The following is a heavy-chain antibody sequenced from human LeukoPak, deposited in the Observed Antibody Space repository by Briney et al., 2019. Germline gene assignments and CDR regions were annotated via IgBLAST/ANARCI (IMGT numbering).Heavy chain of an antibody. CDR3: ARAVRSCSATRCISINSFDY. V-gene: IGHV3-53*01. CDR2: TYTDGNT. J-gene: IGHJ4*02. CDR1: GFTFTSYA. D-gene: IGHD2-15*01. Sequence: GGSLRLSCAASGFTFTSYAMNWVRQAPGKGLEWVSVTYTDGNTYYADSVKGRFTASRDSSKNMLYLQMNSLRAEDTAVYYCARAVRSCSATRCISINSFDYWGQGTLVAVSS.